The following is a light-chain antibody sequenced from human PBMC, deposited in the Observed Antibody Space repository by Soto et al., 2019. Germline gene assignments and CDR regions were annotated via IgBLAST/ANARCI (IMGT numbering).Light chain of an antibody. Sequence: EIVLTQSPGTLSLSPGERATLSCRASQSVSSSYLAWYQQKPGQAPRLLIYGASSRATGIPDRVSGSGSGTEFTRTISRLEPEEFAVAYCQKYGSSLFTFGHGTKVDIK. CDR3: QKYGSSLFT. CDR2: GAS. V-gene: IGKV3-20*01. J-gene: IGKJ3*01. CDR1: QSVSSSY.